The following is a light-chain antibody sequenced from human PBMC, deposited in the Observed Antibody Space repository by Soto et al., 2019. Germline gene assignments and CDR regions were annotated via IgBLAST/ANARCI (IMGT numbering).Light chain of an antibody. CDR2: GAS. V-gene: IGKV3-20*01. J-gene: IGKJ5*01. Sequence: EIFLTQSPGTLSFFRWEMATLXXXASRSVTNNYLAWHQQKPGQTPRLLIYGASSRATGIPDRFSGSGSGTDFTLTISRLEPEDFAVYYCQQHGSSPITFGQGTRLEIK. CDR3: QQHGSSPIT. CDR1: RSVTNNY.